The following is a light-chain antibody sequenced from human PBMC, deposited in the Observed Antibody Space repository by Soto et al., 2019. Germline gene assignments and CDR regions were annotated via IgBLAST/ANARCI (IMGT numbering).Light chain of an antibody. CDR2: EVN. Sequence: QSVLTQPASVSGSPGQSITISCTGTSSDVGSDNLVSWYQQHPGKAPKLMIYEVNNRPSGVSNRFSGSKSGYTASLTISGLQAEDEADYYCSSFTSTSTYVFGTGTKLTVL. CDR1: SSDVGSDNL. CDR3: SSFTSTSTYV. V-gene: IGLV2-14*02. J-gene: IGLJ1*01.